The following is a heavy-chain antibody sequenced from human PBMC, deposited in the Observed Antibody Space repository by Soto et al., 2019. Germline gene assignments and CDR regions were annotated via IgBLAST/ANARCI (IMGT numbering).Heavy chain of an antibody. CDR1: GGSISSYY. CDR3: ARDDQLDPDRPSYYYYAMDV. Sequence: SETLSLTCTVSGGSISSYYWSWIRQPPGKGLEWIGHIFYSGTTYYNPSLKSRVTISIDASKIQFSLRLTSVTAADTAVYYCARDDQLDPDRPSYYYYAMDVWGQGTTVTVSS. CDR2: IFYSGTT. J-gene: IGHJ6*02. D-gene: IGHD2-2*03. V-gene: IGHV4-59*01.